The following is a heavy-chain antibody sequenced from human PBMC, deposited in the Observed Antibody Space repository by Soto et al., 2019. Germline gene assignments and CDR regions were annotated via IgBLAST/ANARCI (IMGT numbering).Heavy chain of an antibody. V-gene: IGHV1-69*12. Sequence: QVQLVQSGAEVKKPGSSVKVSCKASGGTFSRYGISWVRQAPGQGLEWMGGIIPIFGTANYAQKFQGRVTIAANEXXSTAYRELSSLRSEDTAVYYGARGGEVSYYYGMDVWGQGTTVTVSS. CDR2: IIPIFGTA. D-gene: IGHD3-16*01. CDR1: GGTFSRYG. CDR3: ARGGEVSYYYGMDV. J-gene: IGHJ6*02.